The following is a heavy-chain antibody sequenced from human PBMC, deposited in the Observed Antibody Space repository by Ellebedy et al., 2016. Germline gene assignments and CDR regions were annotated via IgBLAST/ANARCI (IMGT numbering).Heavy chain of an antibody. CDR1: GFTFTSYS. V-gene: IGHV3-48*02. Sequence: GGSLRLSXAVSGFTFTSYSMKWVRQPPGKGLEWVSYVSPTSGSTIYYADSVKGRFTISRDNAKNSVYLQMNSLRDEDTAVYYCTRGGLDNSFDVWGQGTMVTVSS. J-gene: IGHJ3*01. D-gene: IGHD3-16*01. CDR3: TRGGLDNSFDV. CDR2: VSPTSGSTI.